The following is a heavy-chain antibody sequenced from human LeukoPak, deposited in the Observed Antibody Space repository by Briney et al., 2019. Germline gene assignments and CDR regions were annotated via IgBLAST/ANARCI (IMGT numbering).Heavy chain of an antibody. CDR3: ARGPLIIEYSSSSPYFDY. CDR2: ISYDGSNK. J-gene: IGHJ4*02. V-gene: IGHV3-30-3*01. D-gene: IGHD6-6*01. Sequence: GGSLRLSCAASGFTFSSYAMHWVRQAPGKGLEWVAVISYDGSNKYYADSVKGRFTISRDNSKNTLYLQMNSLRAEDTAVYYCARGPLIIEYSSSSPYFDYWGQGTLVTVSS. CDR1: GFTFSSYA.